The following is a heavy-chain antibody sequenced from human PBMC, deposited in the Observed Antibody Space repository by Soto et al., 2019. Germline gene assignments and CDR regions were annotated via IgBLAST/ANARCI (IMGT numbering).Heavy chain of an antibody. V-gene: IGHV4-38-2*01. CDR2: IYHGGST. CDR3: ARVGPWVPYYYDSSPYTFENWFDP. Sequence: SETLSLTCAVSGYSISSGYYWGWLRKPPGKGLEWIGIIYHGGSTYYNPSLNSRVTLSIDMTNNHVSLILNSVTAADTAVYYCARVGPWVPYYYDSSPYTFENWFDPWGQGTLVTVSS. CDR1: GYSISSGYY. J-gene: IGHJ5*02. D-gene: IGHD3-22*01.